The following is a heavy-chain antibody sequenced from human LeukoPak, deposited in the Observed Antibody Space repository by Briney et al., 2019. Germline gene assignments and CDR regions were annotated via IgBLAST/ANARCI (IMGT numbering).Heavy chain of an antibody. CDR2: IYYSGST. V-gene: IGHV4-39*07. J-gene: IGHJ4*02. D-gene: IGHD2-2*01. Sequence: SETLSLTCTVSGGSISSSSYYWGWIRQPPGKGLEWIGSIYYSGSTYYNPSLKSRVTISVDTSKNQFSLKLSSVTAADTAVYYCARGVVPAAIYPYFDYWGQGTLVTVSS. CDR3: ARGVVPAAIYPYFDY. CDR1: GGSISSSSYY.